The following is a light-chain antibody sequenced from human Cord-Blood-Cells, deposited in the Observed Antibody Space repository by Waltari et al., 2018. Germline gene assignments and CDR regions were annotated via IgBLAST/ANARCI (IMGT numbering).Light chain of an antibody. CDR3: CSYAGSSTVV. Sequence: QSALTQPASVSGSPGQSITISCTGTSSDVGSYNLVSWYQQHPGKAPKLMIYEGSKPPSGVSNPFSCSKSGNTAFLTISGLQAEDEADYYCCSYAGSSTVVFGGGTKLTVL. CDR1: SSDVGSYNL. J-gene: IGLJ2*01. CDR2: EGS. V-gene: IGLV2-23*01.